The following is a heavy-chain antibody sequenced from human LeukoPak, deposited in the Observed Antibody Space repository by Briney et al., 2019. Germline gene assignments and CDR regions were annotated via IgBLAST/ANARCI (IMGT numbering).Heavy chain of an antibody. CDR1: GGSINGYS. V-gene: IGHV4-59*01. Sequence: SETLSLTCIVSGGSINGYSWIWIRQPPEKGLEWIGHMSHSGRTSYNPSLQSRVTISVDTSNKQFSLKLNSVTAADTAVYYCARGYDSLICDWFDTWGEGTLVTVSS. CDR3: ARGYDSLICDWFDT. J-gene: IGHJ5*02. D-gene: IGHD3-16*01. CDR2: MSHSGRT.